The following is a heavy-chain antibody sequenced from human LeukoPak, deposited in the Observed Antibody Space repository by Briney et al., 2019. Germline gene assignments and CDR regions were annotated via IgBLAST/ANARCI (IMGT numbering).Heavy chain of an antibody. V-gene: IGHV1-46*03. D-gene: IGHD6-13*01. J-gene: IGHJ6*03. Sequence: ASVKVSCKASGYTFTSYYMHWVRQAPGQGLEWMGIINPSGGSTSYAQKFQGRVTMTRDTSTSTVYMELSSLRSEDTAVYYCASPGARIAAAGTPDYYYYYMDVWGKGTTVTVSS. CDR1: GYTFTSYY. CDR2: INPSGGST. CDR3: ASPGARIAAAGTPDYYYYYMDV.